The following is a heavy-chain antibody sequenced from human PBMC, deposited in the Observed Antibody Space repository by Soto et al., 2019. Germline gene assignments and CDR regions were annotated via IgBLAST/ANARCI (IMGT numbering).Heavy chain of an antibody. J-gene: IGHJ4*02. D-gene: IGHD3-22*01. CDR2: IWYDGSNK. V-gene: IGHV3-33*01. CDR3: AALNYYDSSGPDVK. CDR1: GFTFSNYG. Sequence: QVQLVESGGGVVQPGRSLRLSCAASGFTFSNYGMHWVRQAPGKGLEWVAAIWYDGSNKYYADSVKGRFTISRDNSKNTLYLQMNSLRSEDTAVYYCAALNYYDSSGPDVKWGQGTLVTVSS.